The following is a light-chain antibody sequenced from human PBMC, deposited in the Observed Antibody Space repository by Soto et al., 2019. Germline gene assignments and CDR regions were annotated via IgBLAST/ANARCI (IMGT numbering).Light chain of an antibody. J-gene: IGLJ1*01. V-gene: IGLV2-14*01. CDR3: SSYTSSFRRV. CDR1: SSGVGGDNH. CDR2: EVS. Sequence: QSVLTQPASVSGSPGQSITISCRGISSGVGGDNHVSWYQQYPGKAPKLMIYEVSDRPSGVSNRFSGSKSGNTASLTISGLQAEDEADYYCSSYTSSFRRVFG.